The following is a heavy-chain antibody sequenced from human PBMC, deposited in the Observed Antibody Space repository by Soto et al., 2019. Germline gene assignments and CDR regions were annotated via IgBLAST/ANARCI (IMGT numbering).Heavy chain of an antibody. D-gene: IGHD1-26*01. J-gene: IGHJ4*02. CDR1: NDSISSYS. CDR2: IYYSGST. CDR3: ARLHNSGSPAY. Sequence: SVPMSVANDSISSYSCRRIRQPPGKGLEWIGYIYYSGSTNYNPSLKSRVTISVDTSKNQFSLKLSSVTAADTAVYCCARLHNSGSPAYRGQGTPVTVSS. V-gene: IGHV4-59*01.